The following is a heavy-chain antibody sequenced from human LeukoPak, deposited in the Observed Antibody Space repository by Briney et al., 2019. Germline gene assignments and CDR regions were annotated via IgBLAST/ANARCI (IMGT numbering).Heavy chain of an antibody. CDR3: AGVSYYVDDAFDI. CDR1: GFTFGTYW. J-gene: IGHJ3*02. D-gene: IGHD3-10*01. CDR2: IKQDGSEK. Sequence: GGSLRLSCAVSGFTFGTYWMTWVRQAPGKGLEWVANIKQDGSEKYYVDSVKGRFTISRDNSKNSLYLQMNSLRAEDTAVYYCAGVSYYVDDAFDIWGQGTMVTVSS. V-gene: IGHV3-7*01.